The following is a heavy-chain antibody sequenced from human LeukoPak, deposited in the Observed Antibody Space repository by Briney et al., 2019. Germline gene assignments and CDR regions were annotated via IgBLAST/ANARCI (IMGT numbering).Heavy chain of an antibody. Sequence: GGSLRLSCAASGFTVSSNYMSWVRQAPGKGLEWVSVIYSGGSTYYADSVKGRFTISRDNSESTLYLQMNSLRAEDTAVYYCAKDRHSVTWPFDYWGQGTLVTVSS. V-gene: IGHV3-66*01. J-gene: IGHJ4*02. D-gene: IGHD6-13*01. CDR3: AKDRHSVTWPFDY. CDR2: IYSGGST. CDR1: GFTVSSNY.